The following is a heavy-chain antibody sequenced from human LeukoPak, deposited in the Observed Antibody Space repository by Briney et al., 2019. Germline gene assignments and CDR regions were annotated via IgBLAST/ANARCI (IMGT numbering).Heavy chain of an antibody. D-gene: IGHD6-19*01. Sequence: PGGSLRLSCAASGFTFDDYAMHWVRQAPGKGLEWVSGISWNSGGIGYADSVKGRFTISRDNAKNSLYLQMNSLRAEDTALYYCAKDIRGWHDVFDIWGQGTMVTVSS. CDR1: GFTFDDYA. CDR3: AKDIRGWHDVFDI. V-gene: IGHV3-9*01. J-gene: IGHJ3*02. CDR2: ISWNSGGI.